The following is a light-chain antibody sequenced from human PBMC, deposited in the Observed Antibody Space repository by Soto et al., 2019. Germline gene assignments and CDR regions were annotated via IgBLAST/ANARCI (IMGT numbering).Light chain of an antibody. CDR3: SSYTTSSTGV. Sequence: QSALTQPASVSGSPGQSITISCTGTSSDVGAYSYVSWLQQHPDKAPKLMIYEVSNRPSGVSNRFSGSKSGNTASLTISGLQAEDEADYYCSSYTTSSTGVFGTGTKLTVL. CDR2: EVS. V-gene: IGLV2-14*01. J-gene: IGLJ1*01. CDR1: SSDVGAYSY.